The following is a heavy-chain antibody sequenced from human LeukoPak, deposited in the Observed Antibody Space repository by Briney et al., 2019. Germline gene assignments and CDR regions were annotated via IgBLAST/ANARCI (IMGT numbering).Heavy chain of an antibody. D-gene: IGHD2-2*01. Sequence: GGSLRLSCAASGFTFSSYAMSWVRQAPGKGLEWVSAISGSGGSTYYADSVKGRFTISRDNSKNTLYLQMNSLRAEDTAVYYCAKVFCSSTSCPRPYYYGMDVWGQGTTVTVSS. CDR3: AKVFCSSTSCPRPYYYGMDV. CDR1: GFTFSSYA. V-gene: IGHV3-23*01. J-gene: IGHJ6*02. CDR2: ISGSGGST.